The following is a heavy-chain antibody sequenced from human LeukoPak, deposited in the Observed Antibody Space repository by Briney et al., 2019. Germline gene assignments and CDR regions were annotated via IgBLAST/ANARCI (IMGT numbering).Heavy chain of an antibody. Sequence: GGSLRLSCAASGFTFSSYAMSWVRQAPGKGLEWVSATSGSGGSTYYADSVKGRFTISRDNSKNALYLQMNSLRAEDTAVYYCAKGAGVVVITAVCFDYWGQGTLVTVSS. CDR1: GFTFSSYA. CDR2: TSGSGGST. CDR3: AKGAGVVVITAVCFDY. D-gene: IGHD3-22*01. J-gene: IGHJ4*02. V-gene: IGHV3-23*01.